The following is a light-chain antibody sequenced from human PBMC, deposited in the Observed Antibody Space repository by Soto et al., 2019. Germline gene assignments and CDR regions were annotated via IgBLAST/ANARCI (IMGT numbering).Light chain of an antibody. J-gene: IGKJ4*02. V-gene: IGKV3-11*01. CDR1: QSSSSY. Sequence: EIGLPQSPATLPLSPGERATLSCRASQSSSSYLAWYQQKPGQAPRLHIYDASHRATGIPARFSGSGSGTDFTLTNPSPKPEGYAVYYGEHRDNWIAFGGGTMVEVK. CDR3: EHRDNWIA. CDR2: DAS.